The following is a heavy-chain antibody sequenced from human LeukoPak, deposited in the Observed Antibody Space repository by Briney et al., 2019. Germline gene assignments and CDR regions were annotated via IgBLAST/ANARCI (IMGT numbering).Heavy chain of an antibody. D-gene: IGHD4-17*01. CDR3: ARNYGDSLYYFDY. J-gene: IGHJ4*02. CDR2: IYYSGST. V-gene: IGHV4-61*01. CDR1: GGSVSSGTYY. Sequence: SETLSLTCTVSGGSVSSGTYYWSWIRQPAGKGLEWIGYIYYSGSTNYSPSLKSRVTISADTSKNQFSLKLTSVTVADTAVYYCARNYGDSLYYFDYWGQGTLVTVSS.